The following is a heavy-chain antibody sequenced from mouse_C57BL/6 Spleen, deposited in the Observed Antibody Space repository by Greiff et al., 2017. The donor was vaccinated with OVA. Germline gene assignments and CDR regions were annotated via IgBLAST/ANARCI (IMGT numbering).Heavy chain of an antibody. D-gene: IGHD1-1*01. Sequence: QVQLKQSGPGLVQPSQSLSITCTVSGFSLTSYGVHWVRQSPGKGLEWLGVIWSGGSTDYNAAFISRLSISKDNSKSQVFFKMNSLQADDTAIYYCARMDYGSSYWFAYWGQGTLVTVSA. CDR3: ARMDYGSSYWFAY. J-gene: IGHJ3*01. CDR2: IWSGGST. V-gene: IGHV2-2*01. CDR1: GFSLTSYG.